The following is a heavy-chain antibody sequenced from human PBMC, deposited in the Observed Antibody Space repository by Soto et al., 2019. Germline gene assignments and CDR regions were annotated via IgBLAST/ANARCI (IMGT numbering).Heavy chain of an antibody. J-gene: IGHJ5*02. CDR3: ARVPSP. Sequence: SETLALTCTVSGGPISVKDWTWILQPPGKGLEWIGYIYCSGSTNYNPSLKSRVSISIDTSKIQFSLKLSSVTAAERAVYYCARVPSPWGQGTLVTVS. V-gene: IGHV4-59*12. CDR1: GGPISVKD. CDR2: IYCSGST.